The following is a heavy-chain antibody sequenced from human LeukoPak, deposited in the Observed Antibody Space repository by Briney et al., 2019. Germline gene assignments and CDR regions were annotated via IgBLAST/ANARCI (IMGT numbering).Heavy chain of an antibody. CDR2: ISYDGSNK. CDR3: AKGYGDYAVY. Sequence: PGGSLRLSCAASGFIFSSYAMHWVRQAPGKGLEWVAVISYDGSNKYYADSVKGRFTISRDNSKNTLYLQMNSLRAEDTAVYYCAKGYGDYAVYWGQGTLVTVSS. D-gene: IGHD4-17*01. V-gene: IGHV3-30-3*01. CDR1: GFIFSSYA. J-gene: IGHJ4*02.